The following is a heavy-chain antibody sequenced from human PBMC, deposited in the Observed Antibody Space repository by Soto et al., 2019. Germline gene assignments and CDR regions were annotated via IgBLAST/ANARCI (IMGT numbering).Heavy chain of an antibody. D-gene: IGHD6-6*01. V-gene: IGHV4-34*01. CDR2: INHSGST. CDR1: GGSFSGYY. J-gene: IGHJ6*02. CDR3: AGGLKGQLGRYYYYYGMDV. Sequence: SETLSLTCAVYGGSFSGYYWSCIRQPPGKGLEWIVDINHSGSTNYNPSLKSRVTISVDTSKNQFSLKLSSVTAADTAVYYCAGGLKGQLGRYYYYYGMDVWGQGTTVTVSS.